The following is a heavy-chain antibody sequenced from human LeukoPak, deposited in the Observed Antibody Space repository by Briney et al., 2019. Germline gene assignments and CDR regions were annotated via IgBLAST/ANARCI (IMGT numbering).Heavy chain of an antibody. CDR2: IYPDESDN. V-gene: IGHV5-51*01. D-gene: IGHD2-15*01. CDR3: PRSPGYCSGSTCYSTNWFDP. J-gene: IGHJ5*02. CDR1: RSGLINEW. Sequence: GASLKISSHGPRSGLINEWIGWVRPMPGKGLEWTGIIYPDESDNRYSPSFQGQVTISADKSISTAYLLWSSLKASDTTIYYYPRSPGYCSGSTCYSTNWFDPWGQGTLVTVSS.